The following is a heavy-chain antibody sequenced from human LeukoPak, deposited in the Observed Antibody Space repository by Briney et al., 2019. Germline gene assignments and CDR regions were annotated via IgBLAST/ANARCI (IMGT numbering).Heavy chain of an antibody. Sequence: PGRSLRLSCSGAGFTFRDSAFHWVRQAPGRGLEWVGRSISRSGGVTTEYAAPVKGRFTISRDDSRNTVYLQMNSLKIEDTAVYYCSAYYNGRGDYWGQGTLVTVSS. D-gene: IGHD3-10*01. CDR3: SAYYNGRGDY. J-gene: IGHJ4*02. V-gene: IGHV3-15*01. CDR1: GFTFRDSA. CDR2: SISRSGGVTT.